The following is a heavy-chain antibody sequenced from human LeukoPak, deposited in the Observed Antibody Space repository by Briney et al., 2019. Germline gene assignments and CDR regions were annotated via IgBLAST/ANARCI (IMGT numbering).Heavy chain of an antibody. V-gene: IGHV1-18*01. Sequence: ASVKVSCKASGYTFTSYGISWVRQAPGQGLEWMGWISAYNGNTNYAQKLQGRVTMTTDASTSTAYMELRSLRSDDTAVYYCARVDDYVWGSYPSSLGAFDIWGQGTMVTVSS. D-gene: IGHD3-16*02. CDR1: GYTFTSYG. CDR3: ARVDDYVWGSYPSSLGAFDI. CDR2: ISAYNGNT. J-gene: IGHJ3*02.